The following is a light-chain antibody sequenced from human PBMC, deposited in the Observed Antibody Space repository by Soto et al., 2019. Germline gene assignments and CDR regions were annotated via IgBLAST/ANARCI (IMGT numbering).Light chain of an antibody. Sequence: DIQMTQSPSSLSASVGDRVTITCRASQSISSYLNWYQQKPGKAPKLLIYTTSSLQSGVPSRFSGSGSGTDFTLTISSLQPEYFATYYCQQSYSTPGAFTFGPGTKVDIK. V-gene: IGKV1-39*01. J-gene: IGKJ3*01. CDR1: QSISSY. CDR2: TTS. CDR3: QQSYSTPGAFT.